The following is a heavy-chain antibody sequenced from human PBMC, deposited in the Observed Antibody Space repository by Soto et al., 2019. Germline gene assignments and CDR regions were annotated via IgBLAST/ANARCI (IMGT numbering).Heavy chain of an antibody. CDR1: GESISSSSYY. V-gene: IGHV4-39*01. J-gene: IGHJ4*01. CDR2: IYHSGRT. CDR3: ARQRTTVVTQAYSEY. Sequence: LSETLSLTCIVSGESISSSSYYWGWIRQPPGKGLEWIGSIYHSGRTYYNPSLKSRVSISIDTSKNQFSLKLSSVTAADTALYYCARQRTTVVTQAYSEYWGYGALVT. D-gene: IGHD2-21*02.